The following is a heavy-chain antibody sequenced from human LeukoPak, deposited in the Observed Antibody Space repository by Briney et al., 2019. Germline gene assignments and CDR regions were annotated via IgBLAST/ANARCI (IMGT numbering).Heavy chain of an antibody. CDR1: GGSISSSSYY. D-gene: IGHD2-15*01. CDR2: IYYSGST. CDR3: ARETPQEVVAATRAGGYHFDF. V-gene: IGHV4-39*07. J-gene: IGHJ4*02. Sequence: PSETLSLTCTVSGGSISSSSYYWGWIRQPPGKGLEWIGSIYYSGSTYYNPSLKSRVTISVDTSKNQFSLKLTSVTAADTAVYYCARETPQEVVAATRAGGYHFDFWGQGTLVTVSS.